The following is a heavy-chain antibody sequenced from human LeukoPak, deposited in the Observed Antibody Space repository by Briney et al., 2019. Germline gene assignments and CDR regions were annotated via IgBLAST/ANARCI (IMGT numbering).Heavy chain of an antibody. CDR3: APHCSSASCPDY. CDR1: GFTFNIYW. V-gene: IGHV3-7*01. Sequence: GGSLRLSCAASGFTFNIYWMSWVRQTPGKGLEWVANINQDGSEKYYVDSVKGRFTISRDNARNSLYLQMNSLRTEDTSVYYCAPHCSSASCPDYWGQGTLVTVSA. CDR2: INQDGSEK. D-gene: IGHD2-2*01. J-gene: IGHJ4*02.